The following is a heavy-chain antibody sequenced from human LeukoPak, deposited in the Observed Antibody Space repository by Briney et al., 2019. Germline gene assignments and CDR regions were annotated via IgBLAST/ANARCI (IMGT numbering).Heavy chain of an antibody. CDR2: ISGSGGSI. D-gene: IGHD2-15*01. CDR3: ARNKGWELPAELDS. Sequence: GGSLRLSCAASGFTFSSYAMSWVRQAPGTGLEWVSAISGSGGSIYYADSVKGRFTISKDSSKNTVYLQMNSLRAEDTAVYYCARNKGWELPAELDSWGQGTLVTVSS. J-gene: IGHJ4*02. V-gene: IGHV3-23*01. CDR1: GFTFSSYA.